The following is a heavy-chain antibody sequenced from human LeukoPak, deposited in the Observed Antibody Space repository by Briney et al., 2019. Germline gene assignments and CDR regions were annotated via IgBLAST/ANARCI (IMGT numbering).Heavy chain of an antibody. Sequence: ASETLSLTCTVSGGSISSYYWSWIRQPAGKGLEWIGRIYTSGSTNYNPSLKSRVTMSVDTSKNQFSLKLSSVTAADTAVYYCARSLRSSTSVNFDYWGQGTLVTVSS. CDR2: IYTSGST. V-gene: IGHV4-4*07. J-gene: IGHJ4*02. CDR3: ARSLRSSTSVNFDY. CDR1: GGSISSYY. D-gene: IGHD2-2*01.